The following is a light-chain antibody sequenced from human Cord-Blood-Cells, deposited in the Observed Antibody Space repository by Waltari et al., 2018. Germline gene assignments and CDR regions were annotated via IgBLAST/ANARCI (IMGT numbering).Light chain of an antibody. CDR3: QQYNNWPRT. J-gene: IGKJ1*01. V-gene: IGKV3-15*01. CDR2: GSS. CDR1: QSVCSN. Sequence: EIVMTHSTATPSVFPGERAPSSYRASQSVCSNVAWYQQKTGQAPRLLIYGSSTRATGIPASFSGSGSGTEFTLTISSLQSEDFAVYYCQQYNNWPRTFGQGTKVEIK.